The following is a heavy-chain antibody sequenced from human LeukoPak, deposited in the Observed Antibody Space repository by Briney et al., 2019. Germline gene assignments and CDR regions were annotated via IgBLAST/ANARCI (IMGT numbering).Heavy chain of an antibody. D-gene: IGHD5-18*01. CDR2: IYYSGSS. CDR3: ARYSYGGFYFDY. J-gene: IGHJ4*02. CDR1: GGSISSGGYY. Sequence: PSQTLSLTCTVSGGSISSGGYYWSWIRQHPGKGLEWIGYIYYSGSSYYNPSLKSRVTISVDTSRNQFFLKLSSVTAADTAVYYCARYSYGGFYFDYWGQGTLVTVSS. V-gene: IGHV4-31*03.